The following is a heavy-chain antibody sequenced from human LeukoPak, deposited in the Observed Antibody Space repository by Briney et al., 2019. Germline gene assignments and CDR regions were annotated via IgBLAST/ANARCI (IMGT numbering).Heavy chain of an antibody. CDR1: GFTFSSYW. V-gene: IGHV3-74*01. D-gene: IGHD5-12*01. J-gene: IGHJ4*02. CDR3: ARPRGYSGYEGFDY. Sequence: GGSLRPSCAASGFTFSSYWMHWVRQAPGKGLVWVSRINSDGSSTSDADSVKGRFTISRDNAKNTLYLQMNSLRAEDTAVYYCARPRGYSGYEGFDYWGQGTLVTVSS. CDR2: INSDGSST.